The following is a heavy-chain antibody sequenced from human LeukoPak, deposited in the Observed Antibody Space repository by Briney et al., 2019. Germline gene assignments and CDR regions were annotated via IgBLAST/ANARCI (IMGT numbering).Heavy chain of an antibody. J-gene: IGHJ6*02. CDR3: ARSGPYYGMDV. V-gene: IGHV3-21*01. Sequence: GGSLRLSCAASGFTFSSYSMNWVRQAPGKGLEWVSSISSSSSYMYYADSVKGRFTISRDNAKNSLYLQMNSLRAEDTAVYYCARSGPYYGMDVWGQGTTVTVSS. D-gene: IGHD3-10*01. CDR2: ISSSSSYM. CDR1: GFTFSSYS.